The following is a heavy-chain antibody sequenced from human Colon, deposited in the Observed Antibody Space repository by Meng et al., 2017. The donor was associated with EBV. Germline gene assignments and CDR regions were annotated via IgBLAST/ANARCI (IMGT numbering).Heavy chain of an antibody. J-gene: IGHJ5*02. CDR3: ARHFINWFDP. Sequence: QGPTLDPVPGLVNLSGDLSIAFTVSGGSIGSYYWRWIRQPPGKGLEWIGYIYYSGSTNYNPSLKSRVTISVDTSKNQFSLKLSSVTAADTAVYYCARHFINWFDPWGQGTLVTVSS. CDR2: IYYSGST. V-gene: IGHV4-59*08. CDR1: GGSIGSYY.